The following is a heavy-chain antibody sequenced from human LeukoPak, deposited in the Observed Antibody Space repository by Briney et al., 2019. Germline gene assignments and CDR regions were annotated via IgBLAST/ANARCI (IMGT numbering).Heavy chain of an antibody. Sequence: ASVTVSFTSSGYTFTDYYIHCVRQAPGQGLEWMGWIGPKNGDTHYAQKFQGRLTMTRDTSITTDFIELSRQTSDDTAADYCVRDRASSYDYWVQGTLVTVSS. CDR3: VRDRASSYDY. V-gene: IGHV1-2*02. J-gene: IGHJ4*02. D-gene: IGHD1-26*01. CDR2: IGPKNGDT. CDR1: GYTFTDYY.